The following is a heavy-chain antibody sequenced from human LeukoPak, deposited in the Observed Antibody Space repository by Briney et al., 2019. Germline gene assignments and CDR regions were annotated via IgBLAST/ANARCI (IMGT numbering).Heavy chain of an antibody. CDR2: IGADGRIT. J-gene: IGHJ3*02. Sequence: PGGSLRLSCAASGFTFTSYAVNWVRQAPGKGLEWVSVIGADGRITHYIDSVRGRFTISRDNFKNTLYLQMNSLRAEDTAVYLCARSWGYKVDAFDMWGQGTMVTVSS. CDR1: GFTFTSYA. CDR3: ARSWGYKVDAFDM. D-gene: IGHD5-12*01. V-gene: IGHV3-23*01.